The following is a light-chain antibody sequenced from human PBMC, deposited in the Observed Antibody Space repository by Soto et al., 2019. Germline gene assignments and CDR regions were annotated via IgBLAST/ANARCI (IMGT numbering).Light chain of an antibody. CDR2: GNS. CDR1: SSNIGAGYD. J-gene: IGLJ3*02. Sequence: QSVLTQPPSVSGAPGQRVTISCTGSSSNIGAGYDVHWYQQLPGTAPKLLIYGNSNRPSGVPDRFSGSQSGNTASLSISGLQAEDEAEYYCCAYTARTTLSWVFGGGTKLTVL. CDR3: CAYTARTTLSWV. V-gene: IGLV1-40*01.